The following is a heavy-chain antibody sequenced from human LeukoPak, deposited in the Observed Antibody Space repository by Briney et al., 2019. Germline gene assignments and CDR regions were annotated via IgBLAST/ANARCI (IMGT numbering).Heavy chain of an antibody. CDR3: AKHVTTGTLALDY. V-gene: IGHV3-33*06. CDR1: GFTFSSWG. J-gene: IGHJ4*02. D-gene: IGHD1-1*01. CDR2: IWYDGSNK. Sequence: AGRSLRLSCAASGFTFSSWGMHWARQAPAKGLEWVAVIWYDGSNKYYADSVKGRFTISRDNSKNTLYLQMNSLRAEDTAVYYCAKHVTTGTLALDYWGQGTLVTVSS.